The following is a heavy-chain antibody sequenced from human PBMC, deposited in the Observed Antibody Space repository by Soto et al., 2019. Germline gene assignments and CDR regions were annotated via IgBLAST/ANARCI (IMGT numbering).Heavy chain of an antibody. V-gene: IGHV1-2*02. Sequence: ASVKVSCKASGYTFTGYYMHRVRQAPGQGLEWMGWINPNSGGTNYAQKFQGRVTMTRDTSISTAYMELSRLRSDDTAVYYCARSYGGNSNYYYYYGMDVWGQGTTVTVSS. CDR1: GYTFTGYY. J-gene: IGHJ6*02. CDR3: ARSYGGNSNYYYYYGMDV. CDR2: INPNSGGT. D-gene: IGHD4-17*01.